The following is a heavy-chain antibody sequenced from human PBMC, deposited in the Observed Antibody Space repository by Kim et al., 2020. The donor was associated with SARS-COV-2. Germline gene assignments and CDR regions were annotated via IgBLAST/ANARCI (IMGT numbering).Heavy chain of an antibody. Sequence: GGSLRLSCAASGYTVTYSYMGWVRQAPGKGLEWVSFIYSGGNTIYADSVKGRLIISRDHSKNTLYLQMNSLRAEDTAVYYCATVVFYYDAGYFKNRGQDTLVIVSS. CDR2: IYSGGNT. J-gene: IGHJ1*01. D-gene: IGHD3-22*01. CDR3: ATVVFYYDAGYFKN. V-gene: IGHV3-66*01. CDR1: GYTVTYSY.